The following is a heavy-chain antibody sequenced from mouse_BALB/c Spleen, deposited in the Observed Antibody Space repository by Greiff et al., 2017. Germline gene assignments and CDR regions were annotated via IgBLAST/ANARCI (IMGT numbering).Heavy chain of an antibody. Sequence: EVHLVESGGGLVKPGGSLKLSCAASGFTFSSYAMSWVRQSPEKRLEWVAEISSGGSYTYYPDTVTGRFTISRDNAKNTLYLEMSSLRSEDTAMYYCAREYSYAMDYWGQGTSVTVSS. V-gene: IGHV5-9-4*01. J-gene: IGHJ4*01. CDR2: ISSGGSYT. CDR3: AREYSYAMDY. CDR1: GFTFSSYA.